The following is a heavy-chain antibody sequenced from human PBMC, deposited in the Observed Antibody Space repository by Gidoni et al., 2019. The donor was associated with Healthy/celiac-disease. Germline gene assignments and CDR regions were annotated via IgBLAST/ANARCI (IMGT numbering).Heavy chain of an antibody. D-gene: IGHD6-19*01. CDR3: AKGGEVYSSGWDYFDY. Sequence: FTISRDNSKNTLYLQMNSLRAEDTAVYYCAKGGEVYSSGWDYFDYWGQGTLVTVSS. J-gene: IGHJ4*02. V-gene: IGHV3-30*02.